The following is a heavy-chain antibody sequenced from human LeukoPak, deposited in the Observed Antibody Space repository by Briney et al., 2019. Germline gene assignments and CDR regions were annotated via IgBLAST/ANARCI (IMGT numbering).Heavy chain of an antibody. V-gene: IGHV4-34*01. CDR3: ARRGDYGDYAQTY. CDR2: INHSGST. Sequence: SETLSLTCAVYGGSFSGYYWSWIRQPPGKGLEWIGEINHSGSTNYNPSLKSRVTISVDTSKNQFSLKLSSVTAADTAVYYCARRGDYGDYAQTYWGQGTLVTVSS. CDR1: GGSFSGYY. J-gene: IGHJ4*02. D-gene: IGHD4-17*01.